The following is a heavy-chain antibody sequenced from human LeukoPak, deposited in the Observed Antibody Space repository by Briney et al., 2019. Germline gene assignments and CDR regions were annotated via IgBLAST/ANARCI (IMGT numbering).Heavy chain of an antibody. CDR2: IWYDGSNK. CDR3: ARVHGDYAGYFDY. V-gene: IGHV3-33*01. D-gene: IGHD4-17*01. CDR1: GFTFSNYG. Sequence: QPGRSLRLSCAASGFTFSNYGMHWVRQAPGKGLEWVAVIWYDGSNKYSADSVKGRFTISGDNSKNTLYLQMNSLRAEDTAVYYCARVHGDYAGYFDYWGQGTLVTVSS. J-gene: IGHJ4*02.